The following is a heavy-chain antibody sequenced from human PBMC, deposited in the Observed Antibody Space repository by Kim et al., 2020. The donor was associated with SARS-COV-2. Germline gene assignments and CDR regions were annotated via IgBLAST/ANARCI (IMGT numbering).Heavy chain of an antibody. CDR1: EFTFSTYS. Sequence: GGSLRLSCAASEFTFSTYSMNWVRQAPGKGLEWVSSISSSSSYKYYADSVKGRFTISRDNAKNSLYLQMNSLRAEDTAVYYCARDPSLVYWGQGTLVTVSS. CDR3: ARDPSLVY. CDR2: ISSSSSYK. J-gene: IGHJ4*02. V-gene: IGHV3-21*01. D-gene: IGHD6-13*01.